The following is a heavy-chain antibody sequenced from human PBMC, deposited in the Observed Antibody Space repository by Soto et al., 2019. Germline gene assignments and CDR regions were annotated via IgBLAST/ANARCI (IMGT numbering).Heavy chain of an antibody. V-gene: IGHV3-48*02. Sequence: HPGGSLRLSCAASGFTFSTYSMNWVRQAPGKGLEWIAYITFSSSTTFYADSVKGRFTISRDNAKNSLYLQMNSLRDEDTCVYYCARDNGIEGSFDPWGQGTLVTVSS. CDR1: GFTFSTYS. CDR2: ITFSSSTT. J-gene: IGHJ5*02. CDR3: ARDNGIEGSFDP.